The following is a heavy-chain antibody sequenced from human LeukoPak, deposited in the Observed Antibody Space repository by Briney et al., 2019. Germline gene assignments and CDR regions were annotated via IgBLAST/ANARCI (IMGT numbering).Heavy chain of an antibody. CDR2: IYHSGST. V-gene: IGHV4-4*02. CDR1: GGSISSSNW. J-gene: IGHJ4*02. CDR3: ARGTDDSSGGRGYFDY. D-gene: IGHD3-22*01. Sequence: ASETLSLTCAVSGGSISSSNWWSWVRQPPGKGLEWIGEIYHSGSTNYNPSLKSRVTISVDKSKNQFSLKLSSVTAADTAVYYCARGTDDSSGGRGYFDYWGQGTLVTVS.